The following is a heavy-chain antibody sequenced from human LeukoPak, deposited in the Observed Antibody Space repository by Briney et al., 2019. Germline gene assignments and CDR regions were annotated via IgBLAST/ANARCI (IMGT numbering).Heavy chain of an antibody. CDR1: EFTFSTYS. D-gene: IGHD3-10*01. Sequence: GGSLRLSCAASEFTFSTYSMNWVRQAPGKGLEWVSSISSGSTYIYYADSVKGRFTISRDNAKNSLYLQMNSLRAEDTAVYYCARDLRNYYGSGSYLDDTFDIWGQGTVVTVSS. V-gene: IGHV3-21*04. CDR2: ISSGSTYI. CDR3: ARDLRNYYGSGSYLDDTFDI. J-gene: IGHJ3*02.